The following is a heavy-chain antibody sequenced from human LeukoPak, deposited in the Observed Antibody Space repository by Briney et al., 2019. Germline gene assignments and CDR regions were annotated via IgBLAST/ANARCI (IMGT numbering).Heavy chain of an antibody. V-gene: IGHV4-34*01. J-gene: IGHJ4*02. Sequence: SETLSLTCAVYGGSFSGYYWSWIRQPPGKGLEWIGEINHSGSTNYNPSLKSRVTISVDTSKNQFSLKLNSVTAADTAVYYCARGGDFWSGYYGPSQGDYWGQGTLVTVSS. CDR1: GGSFSGYY. D-gene: IGHD3-3*01. CDR3: ARGGDFWSGYYGPSQGDY. CDR2: INHSGST.